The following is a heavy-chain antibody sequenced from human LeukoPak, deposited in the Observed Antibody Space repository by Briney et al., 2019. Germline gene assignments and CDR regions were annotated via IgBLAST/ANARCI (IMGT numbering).Heavy chain of an antibody. CDR1: GGSFSGYY. Sequence: SSETLSLTCAVYGGSFSGYYWSWIRQPPGKGLEWIGEINHSGSTNYNPSLKSRVTISVDTSKNQFSLKLSSVTAADTAVYYYARGEDTAMVPFDYWGQGTLVTVSS. V-gene: IGHV4-34*01. J-gene: IGHJ4*02. D-gene: IGHD5-18*01. CDR3: ARGEDTAMVPFDY. CDR2: INHSGST.